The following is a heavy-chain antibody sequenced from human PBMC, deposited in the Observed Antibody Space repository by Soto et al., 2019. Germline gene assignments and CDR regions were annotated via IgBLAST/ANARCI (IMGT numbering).Heavy chain of an antibody. CDR2: ISSSSSYI. J-gene: IGHJ3*02. Sequence: PGGSLRLSCAASGFTFSSYSMNWVRQAPGKWPEWVSSISSSSSYISYADSVKGRFTISRDNAKNSLYLQMNSLRAEDTAVYYCARSGITGTGDAFDIWGQGTMVTVS. V-gene: IGHV3-21*01. D-gene: IGHD1-20*01. CDR3: ARSGITGTGDAFDI. CDR1: GFTFSSYS.